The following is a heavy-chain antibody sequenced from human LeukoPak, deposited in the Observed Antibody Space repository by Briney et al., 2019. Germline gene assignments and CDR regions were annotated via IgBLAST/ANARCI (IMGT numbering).Heavy chain of an antibody. V-gene: IGHV3-23*01. CDR2: ISGSGGTT. Sequence: GGSLRLSCAASGFTFSSYAMSWVRQAPGKGLEWVSTISGSGGTTYYADSVKGRFTISRDNSKNPLYLQMNSLRAEDTAVYYCAMERDYYGSGSYYRTDYWGQGTLVTVSS. CDR1: GFTFSSYA. J-gene: IGHJ4*02. D-gene: IGHD3-10*01. CDR3: AMERDYYGSGSYYRTDY.